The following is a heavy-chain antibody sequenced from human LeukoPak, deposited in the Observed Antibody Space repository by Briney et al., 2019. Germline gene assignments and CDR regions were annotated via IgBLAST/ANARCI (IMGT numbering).Heavy chain of an antibody. D-gene: IGHD3-10*01. J-gene: IGHJ3*02. CDR2: ISSSSSYI. V-gene: IGHV3-21*01. CDR3: ARDIARITRHAFDI. Sequence: GGSLRLSCAASGFTFSSYEMNWVRQAPGKGLEWVSSISSSSSYIYYADSVKGRFTISRDNAKNSLYLQMNSLRAEDTAVYYCARDIARITRHAFDIWSQGTMVTVSS. CDR1: GFTFSSYE.